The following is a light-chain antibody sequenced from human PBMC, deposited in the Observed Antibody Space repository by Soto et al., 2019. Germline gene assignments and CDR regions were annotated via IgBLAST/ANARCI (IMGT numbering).Light chain of an antibody. Sequence: QSALTQPRSVSGSPGQSVTIFCTGTSSDVGAYKFVSWYQQHPGKAPKFMIYDVSKRPSGVPDRFSGSKSGNTASLTISGLQAEDEADYYCCSYAGRYTYVFGSGTKLTVL. J-gene: IGLJ1*01. CDR2: DVS. CDR3: CSYAGRYTYV. CDR1: SSDVGAYKF. V-gene: IGLV2-11*01.